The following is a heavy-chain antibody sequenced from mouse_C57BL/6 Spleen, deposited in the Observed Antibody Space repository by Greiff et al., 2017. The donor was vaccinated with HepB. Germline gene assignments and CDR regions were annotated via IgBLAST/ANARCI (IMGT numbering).Heavy chain of an antibody. J-gene: IGHJ4*01. CDR3: TRSAVGATPYYYAMDY. V-gene: IGHV1-15*01. CDR1: GYTFTDYE. D-gene: IGHD1-1*01. Sequence: QVQLKESGAELVRPGASVTLSCKASGYTFTDYEMHWVKQTPVHGLEWIGAIDPETGGSAYNQKFKGKAILTADKSSSTAYMELRSLTSEDSAVYYCTRSAVGATPYYYAMDYWGQGTSVTVSS. CDR2: IDPETGGS.